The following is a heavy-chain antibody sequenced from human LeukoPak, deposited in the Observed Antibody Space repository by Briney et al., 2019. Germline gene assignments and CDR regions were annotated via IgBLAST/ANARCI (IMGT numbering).Heavy chain of an antibody. J-gene: IGHJ6*03. CDR1: GMSFSGYY. CDR3: ARRGYSSSWYYYYYYMDV. CDR2: INHSGST. V-gene: IGHV4-34*01. D-gene: IGHD6-13*01. Sequence: SETLSLTCAVYGMSFSGYYWSWVRQPPGKGLEWIGEINHSGSTNYNPSLKSRVTISVDTSKNQFSLKLSSVTAADTAVYYCARRGYSSSWYYYYYYMDVWGKGTTVTISS.